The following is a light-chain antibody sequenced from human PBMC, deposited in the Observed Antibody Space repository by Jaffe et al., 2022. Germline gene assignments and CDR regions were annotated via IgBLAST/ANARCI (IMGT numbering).Light chain of an antibody. V-gene: IGKV1-9*01. J-gene: IGKJ4*01. CDR3: QQLNSYLPV. CDR2: AAS. Sequence: DIQLTQSPSFLSASVGDRVTITCRASQGISSYLAWYQQKPGKAPKLLIYAASTLQSGVPSRFSGSGSGTEFTLTISSLQPEDFATYYCQQLNSYLPVFGGGTKVEIK. CDR1: QGISSY.